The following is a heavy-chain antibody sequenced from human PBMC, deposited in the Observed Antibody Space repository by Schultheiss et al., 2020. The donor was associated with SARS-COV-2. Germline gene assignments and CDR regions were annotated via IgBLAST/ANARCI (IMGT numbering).Heavy chain of an antibody. Sequence: SETLSLTCTVPGGSISNYYWSWIRQPPGKGLEWIGYIYYSGSTNYNPSLKSRVTISVDTSKNQFSLKLSSVTAADTAVYYCARGRKKLVGYYYYGMDVWGQGTTVTVSS. V-gene: IGHV4-59*12. D-gene: IGHD6-13*01. CDR2: IYYSGST. CDR1: GGSISNYY. CDR3: ARGRKKLVGYYYYGMDV. J-gene: IGHJ6*02.